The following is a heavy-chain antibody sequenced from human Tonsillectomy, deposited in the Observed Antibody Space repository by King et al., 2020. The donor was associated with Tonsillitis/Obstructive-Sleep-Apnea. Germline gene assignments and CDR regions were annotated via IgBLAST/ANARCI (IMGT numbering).Heavy chain of an antibody. Sequence: VQLQQWGAGLLKPSETLSLTCAVYGGSFSGYYWSWIRQPPGKGLEWIGEINHSGSTNYNPSLKSRVTISVDTSKNQFSLELSSVTAADTAVYYCARQGSGYPFDFWGQGTLVTASS. J-gene: IGHJ4*02. V-gene: IGHV4-34*01. CDR3: ARQGSGYPFDF. D-gene: IGHD3-3*01. CDR2: INHSGST. CDR1: GGSFSGYY.